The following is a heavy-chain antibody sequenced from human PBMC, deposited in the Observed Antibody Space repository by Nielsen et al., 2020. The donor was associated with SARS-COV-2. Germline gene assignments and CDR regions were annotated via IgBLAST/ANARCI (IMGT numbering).Heavy chain of an antibody. V-gene: IGHV4-39*07. CDR1: GGSISSSSYY. J-gene: IGHJ4*02. Sequence: SETLSLTCTVSGGSISSSSYYWGWIRQPPGKGLEWIGSIYYSGSTYYNPSLKSRVTISVDTSKNQFSLKLSSVTAADTAVYYCARGGGRGNLDYWGQGTLVTVSS. D-gene: IGHD3-16*01. CDR3: ARGGGRGNLDY. CDR2: IYYSGST.